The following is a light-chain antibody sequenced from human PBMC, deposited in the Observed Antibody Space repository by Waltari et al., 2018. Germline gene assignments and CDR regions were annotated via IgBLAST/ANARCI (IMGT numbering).Light chain of an antibody. CDR3: SSYAGNNIWV. CDR1: SYDVGNSNY. Sequence: QSALTQPPSASGSPGQSVTISCTGSSYDVGNSNYLSWYQQHPGKAPKLMIYEVTKRPSGVPDRFSGSRSGNTASLTVSGLQAEDEADYYCSSYAGNNIWVFGGGTRLAVL. V-gene: IGLV2-8*01. J-gene: IGLJ3*02. CDR2: EVT.